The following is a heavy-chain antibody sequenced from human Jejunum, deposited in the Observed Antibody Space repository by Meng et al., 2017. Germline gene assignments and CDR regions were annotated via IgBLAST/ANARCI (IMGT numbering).Heavy chain of an antibody. V-gene: IGHV4-61*08. J-gene: IGHJ4*02. CDR1: GGSVSRAGYQ. CDR2: AST. CDR3: ARDHMGSLDY. Sequence: QVHLQESGPGLVSPSETLSLICTVSGGSVSRAGYQWGWIRQPPGKGLEWIGYASTNYNPSLKSRVTISLDTSRNQFSLSLSSVTAADTAVYYCARDHMGSLDYWGQGILVTVSS. D-gene: IGHD1-26*01.